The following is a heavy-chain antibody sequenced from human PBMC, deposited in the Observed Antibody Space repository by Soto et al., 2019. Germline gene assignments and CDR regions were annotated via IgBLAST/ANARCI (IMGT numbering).Heavy chain of an antibody. D-gene: IGHD3-9*01. J-gene: IGHJ6*03. CDR3: VSSAKFDWLTCHEYYMDG. CDR2: ISNNGGST. CDR1: GFTFSNYA. V-gene: IGHV3-64*07. Sequence: EVQLVESGGGLVQPGGSLRLSCAVSGFTFSNYAMHWVRQAPGKGLEYVSGISNNGGSTYYAESVKGRFTISIDNSKNTLNLQMGGLRAEDMAVYYCVSSAKFDWLTCHEYYMDGWGKGTTVIVSS.